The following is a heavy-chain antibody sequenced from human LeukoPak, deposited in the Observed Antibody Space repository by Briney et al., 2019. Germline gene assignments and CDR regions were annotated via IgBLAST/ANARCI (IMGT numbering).Heavy chain of an antibody. Sequence: SETLSLTCAVYGGSFSGYYWSWIRQPPGKGLEWIGEINHSGSTNYNPSFNSRVTISVDTYKNQFSLKLSSVTAADTPVYYCAREYDSSGYQGYNWFDPWGQGTLVTVSS. V-gene: IGHV4-34*01. D-gene: IGHD3-22*01. J-gene: IGHJ5*02. CDR1: GGSFSGYY. CDR3: AREYDSSGYQGYNWFDP. CDR2: INHSGST.